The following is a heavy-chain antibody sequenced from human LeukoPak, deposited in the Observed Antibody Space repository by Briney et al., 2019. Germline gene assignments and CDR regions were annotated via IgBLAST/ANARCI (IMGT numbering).Heavy chain of an antibody. CDR3: ATLVIPKPGYGAFDI. CDR2: IYTSGST. V-gene: IGHV4-4*07. Sequence: PSETLSLTCTVSGGSISGYYGSWVRQPAGKGLEWIGRIYTSGSTNYNPSLKSRVTISVDTSKNQFSLKLSSVTAADTAVYYCATLVIPKPGYGAFDIWGQGTMVTVSS. J-gene: IGHJ3*02. CDR1: GGSISGYY. D-gene: IGHD2-21*01.